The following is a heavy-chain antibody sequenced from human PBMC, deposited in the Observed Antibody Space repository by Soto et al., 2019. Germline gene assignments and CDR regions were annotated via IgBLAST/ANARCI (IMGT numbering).Heavy chain of an antibody. V-gene: IGHV1-2*04. D-gene: IGHD6-13*01. CDR3: ARALGGAAAGRTVAFDI. Sequence: GASVKVSCKASGYTFTGYYMHWVRQAPGQGLEWMGWINPNSGGTNYAQKFQGWVTMTRDTSISTAYMELSRLRSDDTAVYYCARALGGAAAGRTVAFDIWGQGTMVTVS. J-gene: IGHJ3*02. CDR1: GYTFTGYY. CDR2: INPNSGGT.